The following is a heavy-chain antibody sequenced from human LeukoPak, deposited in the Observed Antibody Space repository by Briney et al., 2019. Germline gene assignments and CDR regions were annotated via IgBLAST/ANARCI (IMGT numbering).Heavy chain of an antibody. D-gene: IGHD2-2*01. CDR2: IIPIFGTA. Sequence: SVKVSCKASGGTFSSYAISWVRQAPGQGLEWMGGIIPIFGTANYAQKFQGRVTITTDESTSTAYMELSSLRSEDTAVYYCARGVVPAATSGYFDYWGQGTLVTVSS. CDR3: ARGVVPAATSGYFDY. CDR1: GGTFSSYA. J-gene: IGHJ4*02. V-gene: IGHV1-69*05.